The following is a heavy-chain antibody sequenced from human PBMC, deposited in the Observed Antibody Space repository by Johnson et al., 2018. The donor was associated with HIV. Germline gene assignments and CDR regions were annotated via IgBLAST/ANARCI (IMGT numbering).Heavy chain of an antibody. CDR3: ARGSGGIVGAQDI. V-gene: IGHV3-66*02. D-gene: IGHD1-26*01. J-gene: IGHJ3*02. Sequence: VQLVESGGGLVQPGGSLRLSCAASGFAVSSNYMSWVRQAPGKGLEWVSVIYSGGTTYNADSVKGRFTISRDNSKNTLYLQMNSLRADETAVYYCARGSGGIVGAQDIWGQGTMVTVSS. CDR2: IYSGGTT. CDR1: GFAVSSNY.